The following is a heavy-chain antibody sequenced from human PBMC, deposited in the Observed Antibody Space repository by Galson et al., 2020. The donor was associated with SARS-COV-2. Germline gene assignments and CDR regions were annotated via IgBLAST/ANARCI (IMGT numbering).Heavy chain of an antibody. CDR3: ARDARSDFDY. Sequence: GESLKISCAASGFTFSDYYMSWIRQAPGKGLEWVSYISSSGSTIYYADSVKGRFTISRDNAKNSLYLQMNSLRAEDTAVYYCARDARSDFDYWGQGTLVTVSS. V-gene: IGHV3-11*01. CDR2: ISSSGSTI. J-gene: IGHJ4*02. D-gene: IGHD3-16*01. CDR1: GFTFSDYY.